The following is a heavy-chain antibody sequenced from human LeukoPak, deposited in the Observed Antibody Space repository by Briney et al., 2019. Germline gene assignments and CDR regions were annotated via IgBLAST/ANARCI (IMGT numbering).Heavy chain of an antibody. CDR2: TYYRSNWIY. CDR3: ARERDSSGGAFDI. CDR1: GDSVSSNSAA. J-gene: IGHJ3*02. V-gene: IGHV6-1*01. D-gene: IGHD6-19*01. Sequence: SQTLSLTCAISGDSVSSNSAAWNWIRQSPSRGLEWLGRTYYRSNWIYESAASVKSRITINPDTSKNQFSLQLNSVTPEDTAVYYCARERDSSGGAFDIWGQGTMVTVSS.